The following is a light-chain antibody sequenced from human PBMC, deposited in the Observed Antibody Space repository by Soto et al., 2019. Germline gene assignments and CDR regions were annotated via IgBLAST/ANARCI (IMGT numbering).Light chain of an antibody. CDR3: QQYNNWPPLT. CDR1: QSVSSN. J-gene: IGKJ4*01. CDR2: DTS. Sequence: EIVLTQSPATLSVSPRERATLSCRASQSVSSNLAWYQQRPGQAPRLLIYDTSSRAAGIPARFSGSGSGTEVTLTISSLQSEDSAVYYCQQYNNWPPLTFGGGTKVEIK. V-gene: IGKV3-15*01.